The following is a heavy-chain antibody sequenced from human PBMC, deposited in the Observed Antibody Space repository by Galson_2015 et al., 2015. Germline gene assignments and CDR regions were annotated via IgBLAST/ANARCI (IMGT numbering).Heavy chain of an antibody. CDR2: MNPNTGNT. CDR3: ARGSGYNYGYGRVADY. Sequence: SVKVSCRASGYTFTSYDINWVRQATGQGLEWMGWMNPNTGNTGYAQNLQGRVTMTRNTSISTAYMELSSLRSDDTAVYYCARGSGYNYGYGRVADYWGQGTLVTVSS. CDR1: GYTFTSYD. V-gene: IGHV1-8*01. D-gene: IGHD5-18*01. J-gene: IGHJ4*02.